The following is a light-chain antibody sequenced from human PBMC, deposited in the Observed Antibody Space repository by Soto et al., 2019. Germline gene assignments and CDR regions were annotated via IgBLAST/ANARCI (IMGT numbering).Light chain of an antibody. J-gene: IGKJ1*01. CDR2: GAS. CDR1: QSVSRNY. CDR3: QQYGSSRK. Sequence: EIVLTQSPGTLSLSPGERATLSCRASQSVSRNYLAWYQQKPGQAPRLLMYGASNRATGIPDRFRGSGSGTDFSLIISRLEPEDFAVYYCQQYGSSRKFGQGTKGDIK. V-gene: IGKV3-20*01.